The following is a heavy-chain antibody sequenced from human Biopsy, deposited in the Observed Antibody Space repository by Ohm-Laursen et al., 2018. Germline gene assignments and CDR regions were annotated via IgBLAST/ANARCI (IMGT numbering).Heavy chain of an antibody. CDR1: GFTFSTYS. CDR2: ISGSDHSR. CDR3: ARDLDHYDANADSGNYDY. V-gene: IGHV3-23*01. J-gene: IGHJ4*02. Sequence: SLRLSCSASGFTFSTYSTTWVRQAPGKGLEWVSTISGSDHSRSYADSVKGRFTISRDNSKSTLFLQMNSLRAEDTAVYFCARDLDHYDANADSGNYDYWGQGTLVSVSS. D-gene: IGHD4/OR15-4a*01.